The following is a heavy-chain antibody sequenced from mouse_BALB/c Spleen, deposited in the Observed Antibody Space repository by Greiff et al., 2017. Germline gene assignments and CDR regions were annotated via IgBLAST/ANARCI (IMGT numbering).Heavy chain of an antibody. CDR1: GFAFSSYD. D-gene: IGHD1-2*01. CDR2: ISSGGGST. CDR3: ARAYYYGSIFAY. Sequence: DVQLVESGGGLVKPGGSLKLSCAASGFAFSSYDMSWVRQTPEKRLEWVAYISSGGGSTYYPDTVKGRFTISRDNAKNTLYLQMSSLKSEDTAMYYCARAYYYGSIFAYWGQGTLVTVSA. V-gene: IGHV5-12-1*01. J-gene: IGHJ3*01.